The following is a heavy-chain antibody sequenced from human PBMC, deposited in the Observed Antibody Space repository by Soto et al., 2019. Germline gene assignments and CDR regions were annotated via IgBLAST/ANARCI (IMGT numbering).Heavy chain of an antibody. D-gene: IGHD2-15*01. CDR2: IIPILGIA. CDR3: ARDPWQLSTSWYFDY. Sequence: SVKVSCKASRGTFSSYTISWVRQAPGQGLEWMGRIIPILGIANYAQKFQGRVTITADKSTSTAYMELSSLRSEDTAVYYCARDPWQLSTSWYFDYWGQGTLVTVSS. CDR1: RGTFSSYT. J-gene: IGHJ4*02. V-gene: IGHV1-69*04.